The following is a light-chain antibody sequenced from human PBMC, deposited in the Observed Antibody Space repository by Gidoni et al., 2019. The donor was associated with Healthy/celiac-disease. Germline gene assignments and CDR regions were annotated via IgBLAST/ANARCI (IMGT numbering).Light chain of an antibody. V-gene: IGLV1-44*01. CDR2: STN. CDR3: AAWDDSLNGHWV. Sequence: LTQPPSAAGIPGQRVTISCSGSSSNIGSNTVNWHQQLPGTAPKLLIYSTNQRPSGVPDRFSGSKSGTSASLAISGLQSEDEADYYCAAWDDSLNGHWVFGGGTKLTVL. J-gene: IGLJ3*02. CDR1: SSNIGSNT.